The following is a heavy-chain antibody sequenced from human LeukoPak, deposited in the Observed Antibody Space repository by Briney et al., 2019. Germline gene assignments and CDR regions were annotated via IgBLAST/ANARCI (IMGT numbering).Heavy chain of an antibody. CDR3: VRGSRVYCGGDCYYY. Sequence: SETLSLTCTVFGGSFSGYYWSWIRQPPDKGLEWIGEINPSGSTNYNPSLKTRVTISTDTSKNHFSLDLNSVTAADTGVYYCVRGSRVYCGGDCYYYWGQGTLVTVSS. J-gene: IGHJ4*02. CDR2: INPSGST. D-gene: IGHD2-21*02. V-gene: IGHV4-34*01. CDR1: GGSFSGYY.